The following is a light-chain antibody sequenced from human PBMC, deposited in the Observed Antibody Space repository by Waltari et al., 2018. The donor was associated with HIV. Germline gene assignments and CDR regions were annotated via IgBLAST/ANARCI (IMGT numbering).Light chain of an antibody. CDR2: DVT. CDR1: SNDVGGYNY. J-gene: IGLJ1*01. Sequence: QSALTQPRSVSGSPGQSVTVSCTGTSNDVGGYNYVSWYQQHPGQAPKFIIFDVTARPSGMPDRFSGSKSGNTASLTISGLQAEDEADYYCCSYTGSKIYVFGTGTQVTVL. CDR3: CSYTGSKIYV. V-gene: IGLV2-11*01.